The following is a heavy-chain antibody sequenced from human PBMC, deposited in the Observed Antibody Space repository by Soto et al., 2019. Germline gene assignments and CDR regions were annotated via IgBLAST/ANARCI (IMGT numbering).Heavy chain of an antibody. CDR2: IYSSGNT. J-gene: IGHJ5*02. D-gene: IGHD4-4*01. CDR1: GGSTSSYY. Sequence: SETLSLTCTVSGGSTSSYYWSWIRQPAGEGLEWIGRIYSSGNTNYNPSLKSRVTMSVDTSKNQVSLRLSSVTAADTAVYYCARNDYSNWFVPWGQGTRVTVSS. V-gene: IGHV4-4*07. CDR3: ARNDYSNWFVP.